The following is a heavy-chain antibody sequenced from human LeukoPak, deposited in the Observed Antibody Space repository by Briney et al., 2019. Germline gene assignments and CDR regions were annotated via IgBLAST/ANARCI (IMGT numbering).Heavy chain of an antibody. Sequence: GGSLRLSCTASPFTFSGYWMHWVRQAPGKGLVWVSRINGDGYSITYADSVKGRFTISRDNAKNTLYLQMNSLIVEDTAVYFCARAGYSSGFDSWGQGTLVTVSS. CDR1: PFTFSGYW. V-gene: IGHV3-74*03. D-gene: IGHD6-19*01. CDR3: ARAGYSSGFDS. J-gene: IGHJ5*01. CDR2: INGDGYSI.